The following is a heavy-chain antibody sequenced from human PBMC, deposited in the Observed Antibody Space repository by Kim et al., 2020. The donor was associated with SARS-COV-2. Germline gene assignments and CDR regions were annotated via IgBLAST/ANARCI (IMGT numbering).Heavy chain of an antibody. Sequence: SETLSLTCTVSGGSISLYYWSWIRQPPGKGLEWIGYIYSSGSTNYNPSLKSRVTISVDASKNQFFLNLTSLTAADTAVYYCARHGAAVAGTRGEYWYQGT. V-gene: IGHV4-59*08. CDR3: ARHGAAVAGTRGEY. CDR2: IYSSGST. D-gene: IGHD6-19*01. J-gene: IGHJ1*01. CDR1: GGSISLYY.